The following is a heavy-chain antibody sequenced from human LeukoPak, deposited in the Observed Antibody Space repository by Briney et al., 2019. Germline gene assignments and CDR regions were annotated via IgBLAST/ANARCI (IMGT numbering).Heavy chain of an antibody. CDR1: GFTFSDYG. CDR3: ARDFDSAGYYPFDLPDY. D-gene: IGHD3-22*01. Sequence: GGSLRLSCAASGFTFSDYGMHWVRQPPGKGLEWVAVIWFDGSNKYYADSVKGRFTVSRDDSKHTVYLQMNSLRAEDTAVYYCARDFDSAGYYPFDLPDYWGQGTLVTVSS. CDR2: IWFDGSNK. V-gene: IGHV3-33*01. J-gene: IGHJ4*02.